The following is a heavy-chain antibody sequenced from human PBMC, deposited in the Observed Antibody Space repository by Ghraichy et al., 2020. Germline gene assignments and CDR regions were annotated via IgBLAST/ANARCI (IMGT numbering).Heavy chain of an antibody. CDR1: GFTFSSYA. V-gene: IGHV3-23*01. J-gene: IGHJ6*02. Sequence: GGSLRLSCAASGFTFSSYAMSWVRQAPGKGLEWVSAISGSGGSTYYADSVKGRFTISRDNSKNTLYLQMNSLRAEDTAVYYCAKAPGGYSYGNYYYGMDVWGQGTTVTVSS. CDR3: AKAPGGYSYGNYYYGMDV. D-gene: IGHD5-18*01. CDR2: ISGSGGST.